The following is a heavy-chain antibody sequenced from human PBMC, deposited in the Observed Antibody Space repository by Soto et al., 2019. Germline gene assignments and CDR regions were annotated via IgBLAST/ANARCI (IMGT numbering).Heavy chain of an antibody. D-gene: IGHD2-15*01. CDR1: EFTFSSYA. CDR2: ISFDGKNE. J-gene: IGHJ6*02. V-gene: IGHV3-30*04. Sequence: VWSLRLSCAASEFTFSSYAMHWVRQAPGRGLEWVALISFDGKNEYYADSVKGRFTIARDNSRNMVYLEMNGLRPDDTATYFCARPIPRWSYHYGMDVWGHGTKVTVSS. CDR3: ARPIPRWSYHYGMDV.